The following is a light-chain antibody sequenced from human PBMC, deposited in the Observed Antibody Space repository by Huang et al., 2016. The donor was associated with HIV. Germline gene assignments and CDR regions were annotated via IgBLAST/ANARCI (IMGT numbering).Light chain of an antibody. CDR2: QAS. J-gene: IGKJ1*01. V-gene: IGKV1-5*03. CDR3: QQYDSYSRWT. Sequence: DIQMTQSPSTLSASVGDRVSITYRASHSIRSWLAWYQQKPGKAPKLLIYQASSIQNGVPSRFSGSGSGTEFTLTISSRQPDDFATYYCQQYDSYSRWTFGQGTKVEVK. CDR1: HSIRSW.